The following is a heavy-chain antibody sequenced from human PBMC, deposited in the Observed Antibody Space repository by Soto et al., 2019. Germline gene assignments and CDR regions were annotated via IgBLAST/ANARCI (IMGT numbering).Heavy chain of an antibody. Sequence: GGSLRVSYAASWFTVTTDAMSWVRQAPRNGLEWVSAISGNGRSTDYADSVKVRVTISRDNSKNTLYLQMNSLSAEDTAVYYCEKDRLYGDYPYYFDYWGQGSLVTVTS. J-gene: IGHJ4*02. D-gene: IGHD4-17*01. CDR3: EKDRLYGDYPYYFDY. CDR1: WFTVTTDA. CDR2: ISGNGRST. V-gene: IGHV3-23*01.